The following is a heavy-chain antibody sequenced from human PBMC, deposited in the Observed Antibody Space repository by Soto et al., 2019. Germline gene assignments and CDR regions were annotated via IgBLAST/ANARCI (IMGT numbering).Heavy chain of an antibody. CDR3: AREAIEMATIYFAY. CDR2: IIPIFGTA. D-gene: IGHD5-12*01. V-gene: IGHV1-69*12. CDR1: GGTFSSYA. Sequence: QVQLVQSGAEVKKPGSSVKVSCKASGGTFSSYAISWVRQAPGQGLEWMGGIIPIFGTANYAQKFQGRVTITADESTSTACMELGSLRSEDTAVYYCAREAIEMATIYFAYWGQGTLVTVSS. J-gene: IGHJ4*02.